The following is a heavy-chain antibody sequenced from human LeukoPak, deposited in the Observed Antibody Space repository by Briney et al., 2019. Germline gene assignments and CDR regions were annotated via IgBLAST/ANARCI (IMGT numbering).Heavy chain of an antibody. CDR1: GFTFSSYS. J-gene: IGHJ4*02. Sequence: GGSLRLSCAASGFTFSSYSMNWVRRAPGKGLEWVSSISSSSSYIYYADSVKGRLTISRDNAKNSLYLQMNSLRAEDTAVYYCAREGYCSSTSCGPYYFDYWGQGTLVTVSS. V-gene: IGHV3-21*01. CDR3: AREGYCSSTSCGPYYFDY. D-gene: IGHD2-2*01. CDR2: ISSSSSYI.